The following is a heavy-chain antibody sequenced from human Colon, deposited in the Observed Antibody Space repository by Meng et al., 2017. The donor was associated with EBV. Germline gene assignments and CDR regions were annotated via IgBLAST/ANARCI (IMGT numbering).Heavy chain of an antibody. D-gene: IGHD4-17*01. CDR2: IIPIFGTP. CDR1: GGTFSNYA. Sequence: QVQLVQSGAEVKTPGSSVKVSCKASGGTFSNYAINWVRQAPGQGLEWMGGIIPIFGTPDFAQKFQDRVTIIADKSTSTAYMELSSLRSDDTAVYYCARQYGDYEGHFDYWGQGTLVTVSS. J-gene: IGHJ4*02. V-gene: IGHV1-69*06. CDR3: ARQYGDYEGHFDY.